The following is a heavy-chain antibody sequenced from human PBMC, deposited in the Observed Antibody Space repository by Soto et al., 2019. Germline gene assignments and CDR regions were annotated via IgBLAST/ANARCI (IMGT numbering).Heavy chain of an antibody. CDR1: GGSISSSNW. D-gene: IGHD3-9*01. Sequence: QVQLQESGPGLVKPSGTLSLTCAVSGGSISSSNWWSWVRQPPGKGLEWIGEIYHSGSTNYNPSLKSRVTVSVAKSTDQFSRKLSSVTAADTAVYYCARDHNASVWYDMLAGYWAYSMDVWGQGTTVTVSS. CDR3: ARDHNASVWYDMLAGYWAYSMDV. J-gene: IGHJ6*02. V-gene: IGHV4-4*02. CDR2: IYHSGST.